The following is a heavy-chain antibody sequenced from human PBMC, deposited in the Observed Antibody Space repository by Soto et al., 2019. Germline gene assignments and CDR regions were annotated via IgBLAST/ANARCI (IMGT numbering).Heavy chain of an antibody. Sequence: ASVKVSCKASGYTFTGYYMHWVRQAPGQGLEWMGWINPNSGGTNYAQKFQGRVTMTRDTSISTAYMELSRLRSDDTAVYYWARGYFWSDRKGMDVWGQGTTVTVSS. CDR3: ARGYFWSDRKGMDV. CDR2: INPNSGGT. V-gene: IGHV1-2*02. J-gene: IGHJ6*02. CDR1: GYTFTGYY. D-gene: IGHD3-3*01.